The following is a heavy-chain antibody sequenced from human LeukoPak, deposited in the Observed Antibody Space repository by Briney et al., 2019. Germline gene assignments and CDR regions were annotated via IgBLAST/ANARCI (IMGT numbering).Heavy chain of an antibody. CDR2: INPNSGGT. D-gene: IGHD6-19*01. J-gene: IGHJ5*02. Sequence: ASVKVSCKASGYTFTGYYMHWVRQAPGQGLEWMGWINPNSGGTNYAQKFQGRVTMTRDTSISTAYMELSRLRSDDTAVYYCARVIAVDMDNWFDPWGQGTLVTVSS. CDR3: ARVIAVDMDNWFDP. CDR1: GYTFTGYY. V-gene: IGHV1-2*02.